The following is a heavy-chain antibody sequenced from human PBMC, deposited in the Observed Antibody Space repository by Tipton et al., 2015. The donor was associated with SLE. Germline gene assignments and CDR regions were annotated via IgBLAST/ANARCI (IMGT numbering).Heavy chain of an antibody. Sequence: GSLRLSCVASGFTFDFSTSGIHWVRQAPGKGLEWVSFIQYDESTKYFADSVKGRFSISRDNSKNTVYLQMNSLRGEDTAVYYCARDSGSYFGWFDPWGQGTLATVSS. CDR2: IQYDESTK. J-gene: IGHJ5*02. CDR1: GFTFDFSTSG. D-gene: IGHD3-22*01. V-gene: IGHV3-30*02. CDR3: ARDSGSYFGWFDP.